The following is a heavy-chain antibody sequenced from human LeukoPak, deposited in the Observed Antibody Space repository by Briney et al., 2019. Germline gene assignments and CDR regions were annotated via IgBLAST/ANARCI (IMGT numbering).Heavy chain of an antibody. Sequence: GGSLRLACAASGFTFNDYYMNWIRQAPGKGLEWLSYISSSGTHTNYADSVRGRFTISRDNARNSVHLQMNNPRIEDTAVYYCGKAGGSYYGSGSDLIDSWGQGTLVTVSS. D-gene: IGHD3-10*01. CDR3: GKAGGSYYGSGSDLIDS. V-gene: IGHV3-11*06. CDR2: ISSSGTHT. J-gene: IGHJ4*02. CDR1: GFTFNDYY.